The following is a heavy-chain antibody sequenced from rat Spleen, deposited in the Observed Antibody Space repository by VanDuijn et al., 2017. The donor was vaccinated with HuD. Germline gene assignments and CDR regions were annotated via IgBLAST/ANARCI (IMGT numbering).Heavy chain of an antibody. CDR1: GLSFSNYY. J-gene: IGHJ2*01. CDR3: ARPTTGIPFNY. CDR2: ISTGGDNT. V-gene: IGHV5-25*01. Sequence: EVQLVDHGGGLVQPGRSLKLSCAASGLSFSNYYMAWVRQAPTKGLEWVAYISTGGDNTFYRDSVKGRFTISRDNAKSTLYLQVDSLRSEDTAIYYCARPTTGIPFNYWGQGVMVTVSS. D-gene: IGHD1-9*01.